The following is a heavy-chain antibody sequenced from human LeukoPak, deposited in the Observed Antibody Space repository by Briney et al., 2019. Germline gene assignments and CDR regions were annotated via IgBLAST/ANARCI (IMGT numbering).Heavy chain of an antibody. CDR3: AGYYDNDGYYGRLDY. Sequence: PGGSLRLSCAASGFSLSRYWMSWVRQAPGKGLEWVANMKQDGSEKKYVDSVKGRFTISRDNSKNTLFLQMNSLRAEDTAVYYCAGYYDNDGYYGRLDYWGQGTLVTVSS. CDR2: MKQDGSEK. CDR1: GFSLSRYW. V-gene: IGHV3-7*03. D-gene: IGHD3-22*01. J-gene: IGHJ4*02.